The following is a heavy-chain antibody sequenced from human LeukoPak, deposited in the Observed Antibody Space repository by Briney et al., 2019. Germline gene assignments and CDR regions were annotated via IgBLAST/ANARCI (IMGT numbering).Heavy chain of an antibody. CDR2: IGTSSSTI. J-gene: IGHJ4*02. D-gene: IGHD4-23*01. CDR3: ARHDYGGNSGDY. V-gene: IGHV3-48*02. Sequence: PGGSLRLSCAASGFTFSSYSMNWVRQAPRKGLEWVSYIGTSSSTIYYADSVKGRFTISRDNARNSLYLQMSSLRDEDTAVYYCARHDYGGNSGDYWGQGTLVTVSS. CDR1: GFTFSSYS.